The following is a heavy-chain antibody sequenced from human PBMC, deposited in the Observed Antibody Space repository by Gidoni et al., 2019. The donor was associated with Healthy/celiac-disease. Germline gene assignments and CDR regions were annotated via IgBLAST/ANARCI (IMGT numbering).Heavy chain of an antibody. V-gene: IGHV4-39*01. D-gene: IGHD5-12*01. CDR2: IYYSGST. CDR1: GGSISSSSYY. J-gene: IGHJ4*02. CDR3: ASQTVEERGYSGYEDY. Sequence: QLQLQESGPGLVKPSETLSLTCTVPGGSISSSSYYWGWIRQPPGKGLEWIGSIYYSGSTYYNPSLKSRVTISVDTSKNQFSLKLSSVTAADTAVYYCASQTVEERGYSGYEDYWGQGTLVTVSS.